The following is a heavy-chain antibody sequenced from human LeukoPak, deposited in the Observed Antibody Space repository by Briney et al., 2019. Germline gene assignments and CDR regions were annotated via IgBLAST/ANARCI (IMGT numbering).Heavy chain of an antibody. D-gene: IGHD3-22*01. CDR3: AKGRYDSSRAPFDY. CDR1: GFTFSSYA. CDR2: ISYDGSNK. V-gene: IGHV3-30-3*01. J-gene: IGHJ4*02. Sequence: PGRSLRLSCAASGFTFSSYAMHWVRQAPGKGLEWVAVISYDGSNKYYADSVKGRFTISRDNSKNTLYLQMNSLRAEDTAVYYCAKGRYDSSRAPFDYWGQGTLVTVSS.